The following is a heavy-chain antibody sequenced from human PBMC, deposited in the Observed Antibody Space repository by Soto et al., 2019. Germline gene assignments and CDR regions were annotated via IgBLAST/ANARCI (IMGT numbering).Heavy chain of an antibody. D-gene: IGHD1-1*01. V-gene: IGHV6-1*01. CDR2: TYYRSKWYN. J-gene: IGHJ5*01. CDR3: ARGQDGTTDC. Sequence: PSQTLSLTCAISGDSFSSYSTAWSWIRQSPSRGLEWLGRTYYRSKWYNDYAVSVRSRITITVDTSKNQFSLQLNSVTPEDTAVYYCARGQDGTTDCWGHGTLVTVSS. CDR1: GDSFSSYSTA.